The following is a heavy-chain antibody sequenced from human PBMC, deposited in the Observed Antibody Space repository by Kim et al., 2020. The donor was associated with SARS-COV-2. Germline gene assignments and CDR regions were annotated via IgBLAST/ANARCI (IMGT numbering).Heavy chain of an antibody. J-gene: IGHJ4*02. CDR2: ISSTSTYI. CDR1: GFTFSDYY. Sequence: GGSLRLSCAGSGFTFSDYYMNWIRQAPGKGLEWVSAISSTSTYIKYADSVKGRFIISRDNAENSVFLQMNSLRGEDTAVYCCAKVGAGDQYGSGSYDHWGQGIPGTVPS. D-gene: IGHD3-10*01. V-gene: IGHV3-21*01. CDR3: AKVGAGDQYGSGSYDH.